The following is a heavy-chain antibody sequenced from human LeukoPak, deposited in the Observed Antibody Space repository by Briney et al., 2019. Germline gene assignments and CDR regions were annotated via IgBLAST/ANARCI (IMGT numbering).Heavy chain of an antibody. D-gene: IGHD6-13*01. CDR1: GFTFTSYA. CDR2: ISWGGGST. Sequence: PGGSLRLSCAASGFTFTSYAMSWVRQAPGKGLEWVSLISWGGGSTYYADSVKGRFTIARDNSKNSLYLQMNSLRAEDTGLYYCAKDSFRADSSSWYEVDYWGQGTLVTVSA. V-gene: IGHV3-43D*03. J-gene: IGHJ4*02. CDR3: AKDSFRADSSSWYEVDY.